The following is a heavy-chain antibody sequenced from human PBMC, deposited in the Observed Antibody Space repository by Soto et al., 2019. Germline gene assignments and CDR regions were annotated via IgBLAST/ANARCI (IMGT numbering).Heavy chain of an antibody. Sequence: GSLRLSCAASGFTVSSNYMSWFRPAPGKGLEWVSVIYSGGNTYYADSVKGRFTISRDNSKNTLYLQLNSLRAEDTAVYYCARDVKESYFDYWGQGTLVTVS. CDR1: GFTVSSNY. V-gene: IGHV3-66*01. CDR2: IYSGGNT. J-gene: IGHJ4*02. D-gene: IGHD3-10*01. CDR3: ARDVKESYFDY.